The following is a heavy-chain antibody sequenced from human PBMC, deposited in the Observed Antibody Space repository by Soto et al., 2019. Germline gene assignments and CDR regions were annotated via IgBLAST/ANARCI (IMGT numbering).Heavy chain of an antibody. D-gene: IGHD5-18*01. J-gene: IGHJ4*02. V-gene: IGHV3-23*01. CDR3: AKEGYSYGSEYYFDY. CDR2: ISGSGGST. Sequence: EVQLLESGGGLVQPGGSLRLSCAASGFTFSSYVMSWVRQAPGKGLEWVSAISGSGGSTYYADSVKGRFTISRDNSKNTLYLQMNSLRAEDMAVYYCAKEGYSYGSEYYFDYWGQGTLVTVSS. CDR1: GFTFSSYV.